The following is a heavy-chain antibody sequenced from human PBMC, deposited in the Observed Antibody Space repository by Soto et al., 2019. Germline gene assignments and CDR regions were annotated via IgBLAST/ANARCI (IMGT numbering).Heavy chain of an antibody. Sequence: QVHLVQSGAEVKKPGSAVNVSCRASGGTFNTYGFNWVRQAPGQGLEWMGGIIPLFGTTTYAQNFQGRVTITADQSTTTAYMEMSGLTSEDTAVYFCARGGELAGWMPFVSWGQGTLVTVSS. CDR1: GGTFNTYG. CDR2: IIPLFGTT. V-gene: IGHV1-69*01. J-gene: IGHJ4*02. CDR3: ARGGELAGWMPFVS. D-gene: IGHD6-19*01.